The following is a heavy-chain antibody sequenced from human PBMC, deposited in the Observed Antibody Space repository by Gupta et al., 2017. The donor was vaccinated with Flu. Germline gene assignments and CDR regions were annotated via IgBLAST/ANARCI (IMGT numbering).Heavy chain of an antibody. Sequence: QVQLQQWGAGLLKPSETLSLTCADYGGSFSGYYWTWIRQPLGEGLEWIGEINHSGSTNYNPSLKSRVTISLDTSKNQFSLKLSSVTAADTAVYYCARGRRGMDVWGQGTTVIVSS. CDR3: ARGRRGMDV. CDR2: INHSGST. J-gene: IGHJ6*02. CDR1: GGSFSGYY. V-gene: IGHV4-34*01.